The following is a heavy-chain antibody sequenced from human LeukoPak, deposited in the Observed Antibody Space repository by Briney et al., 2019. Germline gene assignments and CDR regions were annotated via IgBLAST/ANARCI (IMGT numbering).Heavy chain of an antibody. D-gene: IGHD3-10*01. CDR2: INPSGGTT. CDR1: GYTFTSYF. Sequence: ASVKVSCKASGYTFTSYFMHWVRQAPGQGLEWMGIINPSGGTTSYAQKFQGRVTMTRGTSTSTVYMELSSLRSEDTAVYYCARDRGLNVCPSDYWGQGTLVIVSS. V-gene: IGHV1-46*01. CDR3: ARDRGLNVCPSDY. J-gene: IGHJ4*02.